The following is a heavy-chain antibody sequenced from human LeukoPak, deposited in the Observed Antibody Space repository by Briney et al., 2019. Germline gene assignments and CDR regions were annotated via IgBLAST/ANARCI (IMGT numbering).Heavy chain of an antibody. CDR2: ISYDGSNK. D-gene: IGHD2-15*01. Sequence: GGSLRLSCAASGFTFSSYAMHWVRQAPGKGLEWVAVISYDGSNKYYADSVKGRFTISRDNSKDTLYLQMNSLRAEDTAVYYCARDYCSGGSCYSVFSWYYSYGMDVWGQGTTVTVSS. J-gene: IGHJ6*02. CDR1: GFTFSSYA. CDR3: ARDYCSGGSCYSVFSWYYSYGMDV. V-gene: IGHV3-30-3*01.